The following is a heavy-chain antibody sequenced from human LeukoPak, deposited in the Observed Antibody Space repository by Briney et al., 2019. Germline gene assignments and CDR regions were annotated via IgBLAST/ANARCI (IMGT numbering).Heavy chain of an antibody. CDR2: IYYSGST. J-gene: IGHJ4*02. Sequence: PSETLSLTCAVYGGSFSGYYWSWIRQPPGKGLEWIGYIYYSGSTNYNPSLKSRVTISVDTSKNQFSLKLSSVTAADTAVYYCARDQNYYDSSGYYDYWGQGTLVTVSS. CDR1: GGSFSGYY. CDR3: ARDQNYYDSSGYYDY. V-gene: IGHV4-59*01. D-gene: IGHD3-22*01.